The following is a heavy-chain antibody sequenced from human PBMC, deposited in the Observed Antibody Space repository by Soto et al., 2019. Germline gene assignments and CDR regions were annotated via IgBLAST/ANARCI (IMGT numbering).Heavy chain of an antibody. CDR2: ISGSGGST. J-gene: IGHJ4*02. Sequence: EVQLLESGGGLVQPGGSLRLSCAASGFTFSSYAMSWVRQAPGKGLEWVSAISGSGGSTYYADSVKGRFTISRDNSKNTLYLQKNRLRGEDTAVYYCAKDRGRPRRYFDYWGQGTLVTVPS. CDR3: AKDRGRPRRYFDY. V-gene: IGHV3-23*01. D-gene: IGHD2-15*01. CDR1: GFTFSSYA.